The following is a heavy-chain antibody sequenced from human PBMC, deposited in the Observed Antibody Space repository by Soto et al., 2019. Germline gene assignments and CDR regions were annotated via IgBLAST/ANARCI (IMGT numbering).Heavy chain of an antibody. V-gene: IGHV1-69*01. CDR1: GGTFSSYA. Sequence: HVQLVQSGAEVKKPGSSVKVSCKASGGTFSSYAISWVRQAPGQGLEWMGVIIPIFGTANYAQKFQGRVPNTADESTRPAYMELRSLRSGDTAVSYCARDLGDFSGGSCYPAWPCGYGGQGTRVTVSS. CDR2: IIPIFGTA. D-gene: IGHD2-15*01. J-gene: IGHJ4*01. CDR3: ARDLGDFSGGSCYPAWPCGY.